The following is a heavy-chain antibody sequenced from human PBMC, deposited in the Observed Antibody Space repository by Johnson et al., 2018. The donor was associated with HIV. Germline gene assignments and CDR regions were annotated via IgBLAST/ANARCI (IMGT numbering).Heavy chain of an antibody. J-gene: IGHJ3*02. CDR2: IYSGGST. V-gene: IGHV3-23*03. CDR1: GFTFSTYA. CDR3: AKSDYPGIAVAGSAYDDAFDI. D-gene: IGHD6-19*01. Sequence: VTLVESGGGLVQPGGSLRLSCAASGFTFSTYAMSWVRQAPGKGLEWVSVIYSGGSTYYADSVKGRFTISRDNSKNTLYLQMNSLRVEDTAVYYCAKSDYPGIAVAGSAYDDAFDIWGQGTMVTVSS.